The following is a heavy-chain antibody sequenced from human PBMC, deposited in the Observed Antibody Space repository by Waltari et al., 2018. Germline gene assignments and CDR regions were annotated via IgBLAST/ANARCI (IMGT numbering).Heavy chain of an antibody. CDR3: ARGDDYVWGSYSLTTLYFDY. J-gene: IGHJ4*02. CDR1: GGSFSGYY. V-gene: IGHV4-34*01. Sequence: QVQLQQWGAGLLKPSETLSLTCAVYGGSFSGYYWSWIRQPPGKGLEWIGEINHSGSTNYNPSLKSRVTISVDTSKNQFSLKLSSVTAADTAVYYCARGDDYVWGSYSLTTLYFDYWGQGTLVIVSS. CDR2: INHSGST. D-gene: IGHD3-16*01.